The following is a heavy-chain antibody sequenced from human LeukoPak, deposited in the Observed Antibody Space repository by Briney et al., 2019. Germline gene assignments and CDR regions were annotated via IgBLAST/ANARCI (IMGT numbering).Heavy chain of an antibody. CDR1: GYTFTSYG. D-gene: IGHD3-3*01. J-gene: IGHJ5*02. CDR3: ARHLEYYDFWSGYSP. Sequence: GASVKVSCKASGYTFTSYGISWVRQAPGQGLEWMGWISAYNGNTNYAQKLQGRVTMTTDTSTSTAYMELRSLRSDDTAVYYCARHLEYYDFWSGYSPWGQGTLVTVSS. CDR2: ISAYNGNT. V-gene: IGHV1-18*01.